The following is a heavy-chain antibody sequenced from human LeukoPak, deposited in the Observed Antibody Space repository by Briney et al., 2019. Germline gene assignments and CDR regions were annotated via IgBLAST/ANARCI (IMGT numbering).Heavy chain of an antibody. CDR2: ITVSVGAT. V-gene: IGHV3-23*01. CDR1: GFTFSSYA. CDR3: ARGAYYDSSGYYHYFDY. J-gene: IGHJ4*02. Sequence: GGSLRLSCAASGFTFSSYAMSWVRQAPGKGLEWVSVITVSVGATYYADSVKGRFTISRDNSKNTLSLQMNSLRAEDTAVYYCARGAYYDSSGYYHYFDYWGQGTLVTVSS. D-gene: IGHD3-22*01.